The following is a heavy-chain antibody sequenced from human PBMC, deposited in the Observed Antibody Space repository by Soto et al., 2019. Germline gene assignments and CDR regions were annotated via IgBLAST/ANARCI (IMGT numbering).Heavy chain of an antibody. CDR1: GFSLRSTEVG. Sequence: KESGPTLVTPTQTLTLTCTFSGFSLRSTEVGVGWIRQPPGKALEWLALIYWDDDKRYGPSLKSRLTITKDTSKDQVILTMTNMDLVDTGTYYCAHRSGDTQTFDFWGQGTTVTVSS. J-gene: IGHJ3*01. V-gene: IGHV2-5*05. D-gene: IGHD4-17*01. CDR2: IYWDDDK. CDR3: AHRSGDTQTFDF.